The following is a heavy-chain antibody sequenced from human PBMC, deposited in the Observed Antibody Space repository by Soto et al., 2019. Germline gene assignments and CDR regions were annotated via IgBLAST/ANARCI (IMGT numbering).Heavy chain of an antibody. V-gene: IGHV1-18*01. CDR2: ISAYNGNT. Sequence: GASVKVSCKASGYTFTSYGISWVRQAPGQGLEWMGWISAYNGNTNYAQKFQGRVIMTRDTSTSTVYMELSSLRSEDTAVYYCARGFSSSSPWFDPWGQGTLVTVSS. CDR3: ARGFSSSSPWFDP. J-gene: IGHJ5*02. CDR1: GYTFTSYG. D-gene: IGHD6-6*01.